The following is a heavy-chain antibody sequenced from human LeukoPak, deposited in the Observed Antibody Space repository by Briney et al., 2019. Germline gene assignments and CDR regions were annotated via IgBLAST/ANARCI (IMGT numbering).Heavy chain of an antibody. J-gene: IGHJ6*03. Sequence: GASVKVSCKASGYTFTSYGISWVRQAPGQGLEWMGWISAYNGNTNYAQKLQGRVTMTTDTSTSTAYMELRSLRSDDTAVYYCARERATSRPPYYYYMDVWGKGTTVTVSS. CDR3: ARERATSRPPYYYYMDV. CDR1: GYTFTSYG. CDR2: ISAYNGNT. V-gene: IGHV1-18*01. D-gene: IGHD5-12*01.